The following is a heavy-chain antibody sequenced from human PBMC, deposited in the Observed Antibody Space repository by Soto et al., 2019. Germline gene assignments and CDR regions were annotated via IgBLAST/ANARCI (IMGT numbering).Heavy chain of an antibody. J-gene: IGHJ4*02. CDR2: ISSSSSTI. CDR3: ARNVDNYYDSSPLDY. V-gene: IGHV3-48*02. CDR1: GFTFSSYS. D-gene: IGHD3-22*01. Sequence: GGSLRLSCAASGFTFSSYSMNWVRQAPGKGLEWVSYISSSSSTIYYADSVKGRFTISRDNAKNSLYLQMNSLRDEDTAVYYCARNVDNYYDSSPLDYWGQGTLVTVS.